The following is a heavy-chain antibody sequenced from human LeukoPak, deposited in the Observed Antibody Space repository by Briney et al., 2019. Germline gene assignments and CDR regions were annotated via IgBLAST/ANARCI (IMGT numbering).Heavy chain of an antibody. D-gene: IGHD4-17*01. Sequence: ASVKVSCKASGYTFTSYGISWVRQAPGQGLEWMGRIIPILGIANYAQKFQGRVTITADKSTSTAYMELSSLRSEDTAVYYCARGGSTVTTFDWGQGTLVTVSS. V-gene: IGHV1-69*04. CDR2: IIPILGIA. CDR3: ARGGSTVTTFD. J-gene: IGHJ4*02. CDR1: GYTFTSYG.